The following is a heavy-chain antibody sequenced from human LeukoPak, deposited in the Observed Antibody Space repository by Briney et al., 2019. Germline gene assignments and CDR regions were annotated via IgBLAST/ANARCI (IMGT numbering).Heavy chain of an antibody. CDR2: IRYDGSNK. V-gene: IGHV3-30*02. D-gene: IGHD2-2*01. CDR1: GFTFSSYG. Sequence: PGGSLRLSCAASGFTFSSYGMHWVRQAPGKGLEWVAFIRYDGSNKYYADSVKGRFTISRDNSKNTLYLQMNSLRAEDTAVYYCAKDEHCSSTSCYPTGYWGQGTLVTVSS. CDR3: AKDEHCSSTSCYPTGY. J-gene: IGHJ4*02.